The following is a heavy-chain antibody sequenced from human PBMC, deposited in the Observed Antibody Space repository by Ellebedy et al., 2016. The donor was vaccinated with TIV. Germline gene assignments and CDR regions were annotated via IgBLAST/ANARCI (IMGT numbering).Heavy chain of an antibody. J-gene: IGHJ6*02. CDR1: GYTFSSYG. CDR3: ARDLGLYCGADCFYAMDV. D-gene: IGHD2-21*01. V-gene: IGHV1-18*01. Sequence: ASVKVSCKASGYTFSSYGISWVRQAPGQGLEWMGWISAYNGDTNYAQKLQGRVTMTTDTSTSTAYMELRSLRSDDTAVYYCARDLGLYCGADCFYAMDVWGQGTTVTVTS. CDR2: ISAYNGDT.